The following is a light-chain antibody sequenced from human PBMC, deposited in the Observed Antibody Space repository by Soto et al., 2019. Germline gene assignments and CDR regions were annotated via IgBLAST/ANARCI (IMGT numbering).Light chain of an antibody. V-gene: IGKV3-11*01. J-gene: IGKJ4*01. CDR2: DSS. CDR3: QQRSILFT. Sequence: EIVLTQSPATLSLSPGERATLSCRTSQSVGTSLAWYQQKPGQPPRLLIYDSSNRATGIPARFSGSGSGTDLTLTISSLEPEDFAVYYCQQRSILFTFGGGTKVDIK. CDR1: QSVGTS.